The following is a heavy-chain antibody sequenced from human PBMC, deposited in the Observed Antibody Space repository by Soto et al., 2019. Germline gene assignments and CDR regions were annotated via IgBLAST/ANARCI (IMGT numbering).Heavy chain of an antibody. CDR3: ARTSRGVVIPFDY. V-gene: IGHV1-2*02. D-gene: IGHD3-3*01. J-gene: IGHJ4*02. Sequence: ASVKVSCKASGYTFSGYYMHWVRQAPGQGLEWMGWINPNSGGTNYAQKFQGRVTMTRDTSISTAYMELSRLRSDDTAVYYCARTSRGVVIPFDYWGQGTLVTVSS. CDR2: INPNSGGT. CDR1: GYTFSGYY.